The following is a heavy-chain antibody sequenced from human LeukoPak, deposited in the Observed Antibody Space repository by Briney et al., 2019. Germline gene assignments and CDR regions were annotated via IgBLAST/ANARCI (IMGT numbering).Heavy chain of an antibody. CDR2: ISWNSGRI. Sequence: GGSLRLSWAASGFTFSAYSMNWVRQAPGKGLEWVSGISWNSGRIGYAGSVKGRFTISRDNAKTSLYLQMNSLRAEDTALYYGAKDIGGPLDYYYGMDVWGQGTTVTVSS. J-gene: IGHJ6*02. D-gene: IGHD6-25*01. V-gene: IGHV3-9*01. CDR3: AKDIGGPLDYYYGMDV. CDR1: GFTFSAYS.